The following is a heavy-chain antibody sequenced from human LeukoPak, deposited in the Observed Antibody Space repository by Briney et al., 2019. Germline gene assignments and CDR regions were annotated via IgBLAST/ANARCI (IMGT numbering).Heavy chain of an antibody. CDR1: GFTFSSYS. D-gene: IGHD6-13*01. J-gene: IGHJ4*02. V-gene: IGHV3-9*01. Sequence: PGGSLRLSCAASGFTFSSYSMNWVRQAPGKGLEWVSGISWNSGSIGYADSVKGRFTISRDNAKNSLYLQMNSLRAEDTALYYCAKDLDTLPLGSWFNYWGQGTLVTVSS. CDR3: AKDLDTLPLGSWFNY. CDR2: ISWNSGSI.